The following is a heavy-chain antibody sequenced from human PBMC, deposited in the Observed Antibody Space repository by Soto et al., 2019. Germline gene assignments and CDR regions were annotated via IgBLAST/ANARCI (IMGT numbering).Heavy chain of an antibody. Sequence: GASVKVSCKASGYTFTSYYMHWVRQAPGQGLEWMGIINPSGGSTSYAQKFQGRVTMTRDTSTSTVYMELSSLRSEDTAVYYCANYGSSGFFDYWGQGTLVTVSS. D-gene: IGHD3-22*01. J-gene: IGHJ4*02. V-gene: IGHV1-46*01. CDR3: ANYGSSGFFDY. CDR2: INPSGGST. CDR1: GYTFTSYY.